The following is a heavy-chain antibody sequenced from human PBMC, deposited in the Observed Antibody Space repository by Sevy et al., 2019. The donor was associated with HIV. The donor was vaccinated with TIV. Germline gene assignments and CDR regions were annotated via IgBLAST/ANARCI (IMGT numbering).Heavy chain of an antibody. Sequence: GGSLRLSCVASEFIFNDAWMHWVRQAPGKGLEWVGRIKSKVDGAAIDYAAPVKGRFTISRDDSKNTGFLQMNSLKSEDTAVYFCTTKGRDCGGIGCQISWGQGTQVTVSS. V-gene: IGHV3-15*01. CDR2: IKSKVDGAAI. J-gene: IGHJ5*02. CDR1: EFIFNDAW. CDR3: TTKGRDCGGIGCQIS. D-gene: IGHD2-21*01.